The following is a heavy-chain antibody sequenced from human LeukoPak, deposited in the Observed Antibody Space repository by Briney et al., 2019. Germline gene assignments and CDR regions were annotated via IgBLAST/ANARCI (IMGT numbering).Heavy chain of an antibody. Sequence: ASVKVSCKASGYTFTSYYMHWVRQAPGQGLEWMGIINPSGGSTSYAQKFQGRVTMTRDTSTSTVYVELSSLRSEDTAVYYCARDRSAAAGTRWYFDLWGRGTLVTVSS. CDR1: GYTFTSYY. CDR2: INPSGGST. CDR3: ARDRSAAAGTRWYFDL. D-gene: IGHD6-13*01. V-gene: IGHV1-46*01. J-gene: IGHJ2*01.